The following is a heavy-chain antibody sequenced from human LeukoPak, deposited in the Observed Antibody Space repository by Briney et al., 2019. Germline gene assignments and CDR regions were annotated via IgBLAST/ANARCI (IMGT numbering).Heavy chain of an antibody. CDR1: GGTFISCA. CDR2: IIPIFATV. J-gene: IGHJ4*02. D-gene: IGHD3-22*01. V-gene: IGHV1-69*13. Sequence: ASVKVSCKASGGTFISCAISWVRQAPGQGLEWMGGIIPIFATVNYAQKFQGRVTITADESTSTAYMELSSLRSEDTAVYYCARGPITTRSHFDYWGQGTLVTVSS. CDR3: ARGPITTRSHFDY.